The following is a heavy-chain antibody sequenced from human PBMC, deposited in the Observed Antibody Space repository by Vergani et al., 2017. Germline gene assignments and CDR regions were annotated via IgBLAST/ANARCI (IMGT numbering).Heavy chain of an antibody. V-gene: IGHV3-30*18. CDR3: AKDRRRGARIYYSYMAV. Sequence: QVQLVESGGGVVQPGRSLRLSCAASGFTFSSYGMHWVRQAPGKGLEWVAVISYDGSNKYYADSVKGRFTISRDNSKNTLYLQMNSLRAEDTAVYYCAKDRRRGARIYYSYMAVGGEGTTVTVSS. CDR2: ISYDGSNK. D-gene: IGHD6-6*01. CDR1: GFTFSSYG. J-gene: IGHJ6*03.